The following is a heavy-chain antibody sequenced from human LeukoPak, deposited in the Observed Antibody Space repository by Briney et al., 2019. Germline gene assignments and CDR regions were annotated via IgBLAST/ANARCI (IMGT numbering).Heavy chain of an antibody. D-gene: IGHD6-13*01. CDR2: IYTSGST. J-gene: IGHJ6*03. CDR1: GGSISSYY. CDR3: ARHVKAAAGYYYYYMDV. V-gene: IGHV4-4*09. Sequence: SETLSLTCTVSGGSISSYYWSWIRQPPGKGLEWIGYIYTSGSTNYNPSLKSRVTISVDTPKNQFSLKLSSVTAADTAVYYCARHVKAAAGYYYYYMDVWGKGTTVTVSS.